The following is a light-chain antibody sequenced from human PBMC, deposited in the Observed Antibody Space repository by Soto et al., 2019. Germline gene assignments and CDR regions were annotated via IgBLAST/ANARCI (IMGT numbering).Light chain of an antibody. V-gene: IGKV3-15*01. Sequence: EVVMTQSPATLSVSPGERATLSCRASQTVSSNLAWYQQKPGQSPRLLIYGTSTRATGVPARLSGSGSGTEFTLSISSLQSEDSAVYYCHQYNFWPSFGQGTKVDIK. J-gene: IGKJ1*01. CDR2: GTS. CDR3: HQYNFWPS. CDR1: QTVSSN.